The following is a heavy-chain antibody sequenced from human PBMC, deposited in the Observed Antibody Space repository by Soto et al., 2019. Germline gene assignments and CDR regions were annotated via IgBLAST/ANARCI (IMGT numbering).Heavy chain of an antibody. D-gene: IGHD2-2*01. Sequence: EVQLVESGGGLVQPGGSLRLSCAASGFTFRSYAMHGVRLAPGKGLEYVSAISSNGGSTYYANSVKGRFTISGDNSTNTLYLQMGSLRAEDMAVYYCARGCRSTSCDALAFDIWGQGTMVTVSS. V-gene: IGHV3-64*01. J-gene: IGHJ3*02. CDR2: ISSNGGST. CDR3: ARGCRSTSCDALAFDI. CDR1: GFTFRSYA.